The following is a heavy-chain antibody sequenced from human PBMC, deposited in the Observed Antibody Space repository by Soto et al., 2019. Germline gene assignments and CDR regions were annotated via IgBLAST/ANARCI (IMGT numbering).Heavy chain of an antibody. CDR1: GYTFTGYY. V-gene: IGHV1-2*04. CDR2: INPNSGGT. CDR3: AILGGGGVTDIDKFDY. D-gene: IGHD5-12*01. Sequence: QVQLVQSGAEVKKPGASVKVSCKASGYTFTGYYMHWVRQAPGQGLEWMGWINPNSGGTNYAQKFQGWVTMTRDTSISTAYRELSRLRFDDTAVYYCAILGGGGVTDIDKFDYWGQGTLVTVSS. J-gene: IGHJ4*02.